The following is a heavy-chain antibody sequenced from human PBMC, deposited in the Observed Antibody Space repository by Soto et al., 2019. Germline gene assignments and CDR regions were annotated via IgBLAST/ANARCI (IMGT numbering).Heavy chain of an antibody. J-gene: IGHJ3*02. CDR1: GFTFSSYG. CDR3: ARTAGGRVRGALDI. CDR2: IPNTENKK. Sequence: DLEESGGGVVQPGTSLRLSCVASGFTFSSYGMHWVRQAPGKGLEWVAVIPNTENKKYYADSVKGRFTISRDNSKNTLFLHMDSLMSEDTAMYYCARTAGGRVRGALDIWGQGTMFTVS. V-gene: IGHV3-30-3*01. D-gene: IGHD6-13*01.